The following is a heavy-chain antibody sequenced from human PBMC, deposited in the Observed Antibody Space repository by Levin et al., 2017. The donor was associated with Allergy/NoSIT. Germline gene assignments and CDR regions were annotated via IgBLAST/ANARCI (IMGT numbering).Heavy chain of an antibody. CDR2: ISWNSGSI. CDR3: ARGAFGVVISYYFDY. D-gene: IGHD3-3*01. Sequence: GGSLRLSCAASGFTFDDYAMHWVRQAPGKGLEWVSGISWNSGSIGYADSVKGRFTISRDNAKNSLYLQMNSLRAEDTALYYCARGAFGVVISYYFDYWGQGTLVTVSS. CDR1: GFTFDDYA. J-gene: IGHJ4*02. V-gene: IGHV3-9*01.